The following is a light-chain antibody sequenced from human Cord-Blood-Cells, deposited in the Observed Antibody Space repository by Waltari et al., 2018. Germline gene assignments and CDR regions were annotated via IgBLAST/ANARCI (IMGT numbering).Light chain of an antibody. CDR2: DAS. Sequence: TLSLSPGERATLSCRASQSVSSYLAWYQQKPGQAPRLLIYDASNRATGIPARFSGSGSGTDFTLNISSLEPEDFAVYYCQQRSNWPPRYTFGQGTKLEIK. CDR3: QQRSNWPPRYT. J-gene: IGKJ2*01. V-gene: IGKV3-11*01. CDR1: QSVSSY.